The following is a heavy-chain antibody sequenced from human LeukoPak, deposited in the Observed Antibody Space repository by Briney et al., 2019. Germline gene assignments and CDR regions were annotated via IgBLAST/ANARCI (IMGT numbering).Heavy chain of an antibody. CDR2: ISGSGGST. CDR1: GFTFSSYG. Sequence: GGSLRLSCAASGFTFSSYGMSWGRQAPGEGVEWGSAISGSGGSTYYADSVKGRFTISRDNSKNTLYLQMNSLRAEDTAVYYCAKDKAFGADYYFDYWGQGTLVTVSS. CDR3: AKDKAFGADYYFDY. D-gene: IGHD3-3*02. J-gene: IGHJ4*02. V-gene: IGHV3-23*01.